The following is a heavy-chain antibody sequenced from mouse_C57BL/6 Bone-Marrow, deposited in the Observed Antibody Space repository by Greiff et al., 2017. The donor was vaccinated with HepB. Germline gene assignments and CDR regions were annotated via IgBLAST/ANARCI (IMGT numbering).Heavy chain of an antibody. D-gene: IGHD1-1*01. CDR1: GYTFTSYG. J-gene: IGHJ4*01. CDR2: IYPRSGNT. CDR3: ARRPSTVVAPFYAMDY. Sequence: QVHVKQSGAELARPGASVKLSCKASGYTFTSYGISWVKQRTGQGLEWIGEIYPRSGNTYYNEKFKGKATLTADKSSSTAYMELRSLTSEDSAVYFCARRPSTVVAPFYAMDYWGQGTSVTVSS. V-gene: IGHV1-81*01.